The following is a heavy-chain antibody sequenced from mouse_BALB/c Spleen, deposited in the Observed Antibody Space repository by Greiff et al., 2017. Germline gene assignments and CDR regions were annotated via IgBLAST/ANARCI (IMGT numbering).Heavy chain of an antibody. CDR2: ISTYYGDA. Sequence: QVQLQQSGAELVRPGVSVKISCKGSGYTFTDYAMHWVKQSHAKSLEWIGVISTYYGDASYNQKFKGKATMTVDKSSSTAYMELARLTSEDSAIYYCARSEATMITTGFAYWGQGTLVTVSA. CDR1: GYTFTDYA. D-gene: IGHD2-4*01. V-gene: IGHV1S137*01. J-gene: IGHJ3*01. CDR3: ARSEATMITTGFAY.